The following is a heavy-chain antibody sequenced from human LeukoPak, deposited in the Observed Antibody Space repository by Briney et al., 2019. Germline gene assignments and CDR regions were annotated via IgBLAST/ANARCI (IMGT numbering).Heavy chain of an antibody. D-gene: IGHD5-18*01. CDR2: IKKDGSEK. Sequence: GGSLRLSCAASGFTFSSYWMSWVRQAPGKGLEWVANIKKDGSEKYYVDSVKGGFTISRDNAKTSLYLQMKSLRAEATAVYYCARDLSGVTGYTYGRGIDYWGQGTLVTVSS. CDR1: GFTFSSYW. V-gene: IGHV3-7*01. J-gene: IGHJ4*02. CDR3: ARDLSGVTGYTYGRGIDY.